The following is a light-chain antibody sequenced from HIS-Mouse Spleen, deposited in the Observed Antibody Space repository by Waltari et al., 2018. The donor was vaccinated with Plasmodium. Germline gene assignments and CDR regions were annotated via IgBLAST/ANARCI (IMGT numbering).Light chain of an antibody. J-gene: IGKJ4*01. CDR2: GAT. Sequence: ELVLTQSPGTLPLSPGERATLPCRASQSVSSSYLAWYQQKPGQAPRRLISGATSRATGIPDRFSGSGSGTDFTLTISRLEPEDFAVYYCQQYGSSPLTFGGGTKVEIK. CDR3: QQYGSSPLT. V-gene: IGKV3-20*01. CDR1: QSVSSSY.